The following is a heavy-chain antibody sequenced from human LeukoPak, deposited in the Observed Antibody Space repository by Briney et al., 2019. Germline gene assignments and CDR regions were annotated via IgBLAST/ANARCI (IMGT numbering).Heavy chain of an antibody. Sequence: PSETLSLTCTVYGGSIKNDYWWTWVRQSPGKGLEWLGEIYYTGSVNYNLSLGSRVTISRDTSKSQFSLMLKSVTAADTARYYCARDQGGGSHRHAFDIWGQGTMVTVSS. CDR1: GGSIKNDYW. V-gene: IGHV4-4*02. D-gene: IGHD3-16*01. CDR3: ARDQGGGSHRHAFDI. CDR2: IYYTGSV. J-gene: IGHJ3*02.